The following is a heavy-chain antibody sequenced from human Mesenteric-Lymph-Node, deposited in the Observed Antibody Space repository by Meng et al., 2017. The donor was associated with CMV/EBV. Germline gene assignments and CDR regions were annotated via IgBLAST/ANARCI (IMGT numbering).Heavy chain of an antibody. CDR3: ARDISTAAAPMDY. CDR2: ITSSSNYI. V-gene: IGHV3-21*01. CDR1: GFTFRTYN. Sequence: GESLKISCAASGFTFRTYNMNWVRQAPGKGLEWVSSITSSSNYIYYADSVKGRFTISRDNDKNSLYLQMNSLRAEDTAVYYCARDISTAAAPMDYWGQGTLVTVSS. D-gene: IGHD6-13*01. J-gene: IGHJ4*02.